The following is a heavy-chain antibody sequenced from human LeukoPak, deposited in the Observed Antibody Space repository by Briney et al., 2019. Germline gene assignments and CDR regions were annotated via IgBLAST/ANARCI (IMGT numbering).Heavy chain of an antibody. CDR2: MSFDGSHT. Sequence: GGTLRLSCTASGFTFSSYGMHWVRQAPGKGLEWVAVMSFDGSHTYYADSVKGRFTISRDNSKNTLYLQMNSLRAEDTAVYYCAKERVDWRYFDYWGQGTLVTVSS. D-gene: IGHD3-9*01. J-gene: IGHJ4*02. V-gene: IGHV3-30*18. CDR1: GFTFSSYG. CDR3: AKERVDWRYFDY.